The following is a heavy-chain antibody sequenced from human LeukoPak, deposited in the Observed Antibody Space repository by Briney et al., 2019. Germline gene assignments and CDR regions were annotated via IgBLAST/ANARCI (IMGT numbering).Heavy chain of an antibody. D-gene: IGHD5-24*01. CDR3: GRDLREREAFDI. CDR2: IYHSGST. V-gene: IGHV4-38-2*02. J-gene: IGHJ3*02. CDR1: GYSVSSGYY. Sequence: SETLSLTCTVSGYSVSSGYYWGWIRQPPGKGLEWIGSIYHSGSTYYNPSLKSRVTISVDTSKNQFSLKLSSVTAADTAVYYCGRDLREREAFDIWGQGTMVTVSS.